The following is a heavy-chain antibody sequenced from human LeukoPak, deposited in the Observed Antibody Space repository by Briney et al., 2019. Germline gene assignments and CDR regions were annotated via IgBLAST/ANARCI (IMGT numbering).Heavy chain of an antibody. CDR3: AGTYYYDSSGYYPHIDY. J-gene: IGHJ4*02. CDR2: IYTSGST. D-gene: IGHD3-22*01. Sequence: SETLSVTCTVSGGSISSYYWSWIRQPAGKGLEWIGRIYTSGSTNYNPSLKSQVTMSVDTSKNQFSLKLSSVTATDTAVYYCAGTYYYDSSGYYPHIDYWGQEPVDPASS. CDR1: GGSISSYY. V-gene: IGHV4-4*07.